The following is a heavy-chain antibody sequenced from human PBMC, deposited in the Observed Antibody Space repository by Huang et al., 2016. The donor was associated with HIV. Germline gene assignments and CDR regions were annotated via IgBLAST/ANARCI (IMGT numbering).Heavy chain of an antibody. CDR2: NNHSGST. CDR1: GGSFSGYY. V-gene: IGHV4-34*01. J-gene: IGHJ4*02. Sequence: QVQLQQWGAGLLKPSETLSLTCAVYGGSFSGYYWSWIRQPPGKGLEWIGENNHSGSTHYNPSLKSRVTISVDTSKNQFSLKLSSVTDADTAVYYCASLAAATTSFDYWGQGTLVTVSS. D-gene: IGHD6-13*01. CDR3: ASLAAATTSFDY.